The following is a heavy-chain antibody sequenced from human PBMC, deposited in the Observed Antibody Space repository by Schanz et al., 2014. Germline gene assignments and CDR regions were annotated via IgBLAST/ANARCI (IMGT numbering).Heavy chain of an antibody. Sequence: VQLLESGGDLVQPGGSLRLSCAASGFTFNSYAMTWVRQAPGKGLEWVAAMSYDGSIKYYGDSVKGRFTISRDNSKNTLYLHMNTLRSEDTAVYYCARDSRPNYDFLTAYYSIDYWGQGTLVTVSS. CDR3: ARDSRPNYDFLTAYYSIDY. J-gene: IGHJ4*02. V-gene: IGHV3-30*03. CDR1: GFTFNSYA. D-gene: IGHD3-9*01. CDR2: MSYDGSIK.